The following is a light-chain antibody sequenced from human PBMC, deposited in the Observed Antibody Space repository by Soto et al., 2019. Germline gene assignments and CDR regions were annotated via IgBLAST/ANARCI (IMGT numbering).Light chain of an antibody. CDR3: SSYTGSSINTVV. J-gene: IGLJ2*01. CDR1: SSDVGKYSY. CDR2: EVS. Sequence: QSALTQPASMSGSPGQSITISCTGTSSDVGKYSYVSWYQQHPAKAPKLMIFEVSNRPSGVSNRFSGSKSGNTASLTISGLQAEDEADYYCSSYTGSSINTVVFGGGTKLTVL. V-gene: IGLV2-14*01.